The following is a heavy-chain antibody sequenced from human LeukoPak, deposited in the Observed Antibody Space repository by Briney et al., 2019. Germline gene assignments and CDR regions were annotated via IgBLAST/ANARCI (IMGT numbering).Heavy chain of an antibody. CDR1: GGSISGSRRY. Sequence: SETLSLTRNVSGGSISGSRRYWGWVRQPPGGGLEWIGSIRYIGTTYYNPSPQSRLTISVDNSQNQFSLKLKSVTAADTSMYYCTRQLSWASDTGDSWGQGTLVTVSS. J-gene: IGHJ5*01. V-gene: IGHV4-39*01. CDR2: IRYIGTT. D-gene: IGHD6-13*01. CDR3: TRQLSWASDTGDS.